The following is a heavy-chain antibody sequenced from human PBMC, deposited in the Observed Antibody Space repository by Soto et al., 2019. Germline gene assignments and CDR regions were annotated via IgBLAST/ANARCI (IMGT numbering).Heavy chain of an antibody. V-gene: IGHV1-18*01. Sequence: QVQLVQSGDEVKKPGASVKVSCKASGSIFVNYGIAWVRQAPGQGLEWMGWISPYTGNTHSATKIQGRLTMTTDSSTSTAYMDLGSLTSDDPAVYYCVMVDNYVTPTPQDVGCQGTTVTVSS. J-gene: IGHJ6*02. CDR3: VMVDNYVTPTPQDV. CDR1: GSIFVNYG. CDR2: ISPYTGNT. D-gene: IGHD3-16*01.